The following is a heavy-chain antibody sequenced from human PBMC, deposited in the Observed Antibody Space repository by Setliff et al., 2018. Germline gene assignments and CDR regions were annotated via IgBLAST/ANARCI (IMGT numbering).Heavy chain of an antibody. CDR2: VDWDDDK. V-gene: IGHV2-70*16. CDR1: GGSMTDFF. D-gene: IGHD6-19*01. J-gene: IGHJ4*02. CDR3: ARSKGVAGIFDY. Sequence: TLSLTCSVTGGSMTDFFWNWIRQPPGKGLEWIARVDWDDDKFYSPPLRTRLAISKDTSENQVVLTMTNMDPADTATYYCARSKGVAGIFDYWGQGTLVTVSS.